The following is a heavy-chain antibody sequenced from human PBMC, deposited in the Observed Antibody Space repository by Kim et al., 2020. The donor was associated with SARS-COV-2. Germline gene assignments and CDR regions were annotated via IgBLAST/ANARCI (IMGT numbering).Heavy chain of an antibody. D-gene: IGHD6-19*01. CDR1: GYTFTSYT. CDR3: ARADGWQWLVRGYFQH. Sequence: ASVKVSCKASGYTFTSYTMNWVRQAPGQGLEWMGWINTNTGNPTYAQGFTGRFVFSLDTSVSTAYLQISSLKAEDTAVYYCARADGWQWLVRGYFQHWGQGTLVTVSS. CDR2: INTNTGNP. V-gene: IGHV7-4-1*02. J-gene: IGHJ1*01.